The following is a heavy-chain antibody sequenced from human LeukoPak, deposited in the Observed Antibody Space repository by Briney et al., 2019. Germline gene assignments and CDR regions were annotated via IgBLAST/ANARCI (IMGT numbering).Heavy chain of an antibody. V-gene: IGHV3-7*04. CDR1: RFTFSNYW. CDR3: TRVGYIDEGIDY. Sequence: QTGGSLRLSCGASRFTFSNYWMTWVRQAPGKGLEWVANIKQDGSKKSYVDSVKGRFTISRDNAKNSLCLQMNSLRAEDTAIYYCTRVGYIDEGIDYWGQGTLVTVSS. J-gene: IGHJ4*02. D-gene: IGHD5-24*01. CDR2: IKQDGSKK.